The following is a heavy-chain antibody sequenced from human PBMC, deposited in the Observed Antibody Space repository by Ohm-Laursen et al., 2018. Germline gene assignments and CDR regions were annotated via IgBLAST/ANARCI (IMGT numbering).Heavy chain of an antibody. CDR2: ISYDGSNQ. CDR1: GFTFSSSG. Sequence: SLRLSCAASGFTFSSSGMHWVRQAPGKGLEWVAVISYDGSNQFYADSVKGRFTISRDNSKNTLDLQMKSLRVEGTAMYYCARGWGWFDPWGQGTLVTVSS. D-gene: IGHD3-16*01. CDR3: ARGWGWFDP. J-gene: IGHJ5*02. V-gene: IGHV3-30*03.